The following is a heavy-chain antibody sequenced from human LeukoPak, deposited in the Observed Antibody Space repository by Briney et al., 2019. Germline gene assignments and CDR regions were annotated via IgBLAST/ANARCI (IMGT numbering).Heavy chain of an antibody. CDR1: GFTFSSYA. CDR2: ISGSGGST. Sequence: GGSLRLSCAASGFTFSSYAMSWVRQAPGKGLEWVSAISGSGGSTYYADSVKGRFTISRDNSKNTLYLQMNSLRAEDTAVYYCAKDRAYYYDSSGYLNPFDYWGQGTLVTVSS. CDR3: AKDRAYYYDSSGYLNPFDY. D-gene: IGHD3-22*01. J-gene: IGHJ4*02. V-gene: IGHV3-23*01.